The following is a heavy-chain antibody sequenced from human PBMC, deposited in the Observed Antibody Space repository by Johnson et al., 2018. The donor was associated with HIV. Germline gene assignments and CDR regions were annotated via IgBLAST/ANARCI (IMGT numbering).Heavy chain of an antibody. CDR1: GFTFSSYA. CDR2: ISYDGSNK. D-gene: IGHD2-15*01. Sequence: QVQVVESGGGVVQPGRSLRLSCAASGFTFSSYAMHWVRQAPGKGLEWVAVISYDGSNKYYADSVKGRVTISRDNSKNTLYLQMNSLRSEDTAVYYCAKAGQLVAATSAFDIWGQGTMVTVSS. V-gene: IGHV3-30*18. J-gene: IGHJ3*02. CDR3: AKAGQLVAATSAFDI.